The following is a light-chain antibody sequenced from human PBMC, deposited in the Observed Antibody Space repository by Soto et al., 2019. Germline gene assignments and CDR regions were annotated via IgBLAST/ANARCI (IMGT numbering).Light chain of an antibody. J-gene: IGKJ5*01. CDR2: DAS. Sequence: DIPLTQSPSTLSASVGERVTITCRASQTVNTWLAWYQHKPGKAPKLLIYDASVLETGVPSRFSGFSSGTEFTLTISSLQPDDFATYFCQQSYSIPITFGQGTRLEIK. CDR1: QTVNTW. CDR3: QQSYSIPIT. V-gene: IGKV1-5*01.